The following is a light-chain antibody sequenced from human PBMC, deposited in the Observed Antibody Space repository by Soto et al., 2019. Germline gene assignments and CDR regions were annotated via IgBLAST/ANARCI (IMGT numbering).Light chain of an antibody. CDR3: WTWDSSLSAGV. Sequence: QSVLTQPPSVSAAPGQKVTISCSGSSSNIGENFVSWYQHIPGTAPKLVIHATSGRPSGIPDRFSGSKSGTSAILGITGLQTGDEATYYCWTWDSSLSAGVFGGGTKLTVL. CDR2: ATS. CDR1: SSNIGENF. V-gene: IGLV1-51*01. J-gene: IGLJ3*02.